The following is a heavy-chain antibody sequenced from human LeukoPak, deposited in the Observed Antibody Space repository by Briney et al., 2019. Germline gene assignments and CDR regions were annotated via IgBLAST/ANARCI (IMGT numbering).Heavy chain of an antibody. D-gene: IGHD3-16*01. CDR2: ISSSSSYT. CDR3: ARERFTGLYYFDY. V-gene: IGHV3-21*01. CDR1: GFTFSSYN. Sequence: GDSLRLSRAASGFTFSSYNMNWVRQAPGKGLEWVSSISSSSSYTNYADSVKGRFTISRDNAKNSLYLQMNSLRAEDTALYYCARERFTGLYYFDYWGQGTLVTVSS. J-gene: IGHJ4*02.